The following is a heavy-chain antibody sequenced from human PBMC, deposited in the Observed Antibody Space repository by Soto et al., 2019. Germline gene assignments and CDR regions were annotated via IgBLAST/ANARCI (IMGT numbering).Heavy chain of an antibody. CDR3: ARERVTRYYYYGMDV. Sequence: SETLSLTCTVSGGSISSGDYYWSWIRHPPGKGLEWIGYIYYSWSTYHNPSLKSRVTISVDTSKNQSSLKLSSVTAADTAVYYCARERVTRYYYYGMDVWGQGTTVTVSS. V-gene: IGHV4-30-4*01. CDR2: IYYSWST. CDR1: GGSISSGDYY. J-gene: IGHJ6*01. D-gene: IGHD4-4*01.